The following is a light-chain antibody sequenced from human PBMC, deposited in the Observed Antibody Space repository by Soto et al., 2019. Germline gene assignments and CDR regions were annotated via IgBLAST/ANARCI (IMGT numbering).Light chain of an antibody. CDR1: SSDVGGYNH. V-gene: IGLV2-11*01. J-gene: IGLJ3*02. CDR3: CSYAGKCGGV. CDR2: DVS. Sequence: QSALTQPRSVSESPGQSVTISCTGTSSDVGGYNHVSWYQQHPGKAPKLIIYDVSKRPSGLPDRFSASKSGNAASLTISGHQSEEDADYYCCSYAGKCGGVFGGGTKLTVL.